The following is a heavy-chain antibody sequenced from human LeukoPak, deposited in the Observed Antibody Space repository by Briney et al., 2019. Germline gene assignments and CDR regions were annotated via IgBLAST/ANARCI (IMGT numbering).Heavy chain of an antibody. D-gene: IGHD2-21*02. CDR1: GFTFSSYW. V-gene: IGHV3-74*01. J-gene: IGHJ4*02. CDR2: INSDGSST. Sequence: GGSLRLSCAASGFTFSSYWMHWVRQAPGKGLVWVSRINSDGSSTSYADSVKGRFTISRDNAKNTLYLQMNSLRAEDTAVYYCARDSVPGYCGGDCHPGYWGQGTLVTVSS. CDR3: ARDSVPGYCGGDCHPGY.